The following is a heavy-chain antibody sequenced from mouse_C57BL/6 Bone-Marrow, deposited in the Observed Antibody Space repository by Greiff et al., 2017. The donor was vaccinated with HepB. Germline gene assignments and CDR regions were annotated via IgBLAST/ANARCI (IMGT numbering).Heavy chain of an antibody. CDR2: ISSGGSYT. V-gene: IGHV5-6*01. CDR3: ASRGYYGIFAY. CDR1: GFTFSSYG. D-gene: IGHD1-1*01. Sequence: EVQVVESGGDLVKPGGSLKLSCAASGFTFSSYGMSWVRQTPDKRLEWVATISSGGSYTYYPDSVKGRFTISRDNAKNTLYLQMSSLKSEDTAMYYCASRGYYGIFAYWGQGTLVTVSA. J-gene: IGHJ3*01.